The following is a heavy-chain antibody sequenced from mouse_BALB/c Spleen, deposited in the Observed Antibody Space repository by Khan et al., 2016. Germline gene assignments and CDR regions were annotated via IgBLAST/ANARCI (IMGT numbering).Heavy chain of an antibody. CDR1: GYTFTDYA. Sequence: VQLQESGAELVRPGVSVKISCKGSGYTFTDYAMHWVKQSHAKSLEWIGVISPYYGDTSYNQKFEGKATMTVDKSSSTAYMELARLTSEDSAIYYCARWGLNYDYAMDYWGQGTSVTVSS. V-gene: IGHV1S137*01. CDR2: ISPYYGDT. D-gene: IGHD2-1*01. CDR3: ARWGLNYDYAMDY. J-gene: IGHJ4*01.